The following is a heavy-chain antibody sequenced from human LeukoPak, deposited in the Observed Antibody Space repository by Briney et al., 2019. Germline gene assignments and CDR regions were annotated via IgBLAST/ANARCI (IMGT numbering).Heavy chain of an antibody. J-gene: IGHJ3*02. Sequence: SETLSLTCTVSGGSISSYYWSWIRQPAGKGLEWIGRIYTSGSTNYNPSLKSRVTISVDTSKNQFSLKLSSVTAADTAVYYCARDLKTDTLSTQLWFGELSPDDAFDIWGQGTMVTVSS. CDR3: ARDLKTDTLSTQLWFGELSPDDAFDI. V-gene: IGHV4-4*07. D-gene: IGHD3-10*01. CDR2: IYTSGST. CDR1: GGSISSYY.